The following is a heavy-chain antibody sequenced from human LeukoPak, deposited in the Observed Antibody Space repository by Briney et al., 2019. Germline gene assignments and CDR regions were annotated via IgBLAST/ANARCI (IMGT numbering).Heavy chain of an antibody. V-gene: IGHV3-66*04. CDR2: IYSGGST. J-gene: IGHJ4*02. CDR1: GLTVSSSY. CDR3: ARHPLLWFGELLYEDY. Sequence: GGSLRLSCAASGLTVSSSYMSWVRQAPGKGLEWVSVIYSGGSTYYADSVKGRFTISRDNSKNTLSLQMNSLRAEDTAVYYCARHPLLWFGELLYEDYWGQGTLVTVSS. D-gene: IGHD3-10*01.